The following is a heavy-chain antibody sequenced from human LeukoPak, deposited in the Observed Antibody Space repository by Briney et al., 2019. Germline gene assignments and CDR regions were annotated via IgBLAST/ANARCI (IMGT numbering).Heavy chain of an antibody. D-gene: IGHD2-15*01. J-gene: IGHJ4*02. CDR2: ISGSGGST. CDR3: AKGSPLGGYCSGGSCRQSFDY. Sequence: GGSLRLSCAASGFTFSSYAMSWVRQAPGKGLEWVSAISGSGGSTYYADSVKGRFTISRDNSKNTLYLQMNSLRAEDTAVYYCAKGSPLGGYCSGGSCRQSFDYWGQGTLVTVSS. CDR1: GFTFSSYA. V-gene: IGHV3-23*01.